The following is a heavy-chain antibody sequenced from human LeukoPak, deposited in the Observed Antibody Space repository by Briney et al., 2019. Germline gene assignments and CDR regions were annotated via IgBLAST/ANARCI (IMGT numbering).Heavy chain of an antibody. Sequence: SQTLSLTCTVSGGSISSGSYYRSWIRQPAGKGLEWIGRIYTSGSTNYNPSLKSRVTISVDTSKNQFSLKLSSVTAADTAVYYCARAYILGYCSSTSCDNWFDPWGQGTLVTVSS. V-gene: IGHV4-61*02. J-gene: IGHJ5*02. CDR2: IYTSGST. CDR1: GGSISSGSYY. D-gene: IGHD2-2*01. CDR3: ARAYILGYCSSTSCDNWFDP.